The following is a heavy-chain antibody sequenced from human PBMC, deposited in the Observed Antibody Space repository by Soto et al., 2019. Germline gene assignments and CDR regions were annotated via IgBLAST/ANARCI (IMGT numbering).Heavy chain of an antibody. J-gene: IGHJ4*02. CDR2: ISSSSSTI. D-gene: IGHD6-6*01. Sequence: EVQLVESGGGLVQPGGSLRLSCAASGFTFSSYSMNWVRQAPGKGLEWVSYISSSSSTIYYADSVKGRFTISRDNAKNSLYLQMNSLRDEDTAVYYCARDRSLLEYSSSSYSYWGQGTLVTVSS. CDR1: GFTFSSYS. CDR3: ARDRSLLEYSSSSYSY. V-gene: IGHV3-48*02.